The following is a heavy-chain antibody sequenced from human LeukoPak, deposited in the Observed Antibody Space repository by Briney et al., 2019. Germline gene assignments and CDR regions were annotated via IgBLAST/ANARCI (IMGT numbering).Heavy chain of an antibody. CDR2: IYYSGST. Sequence: SETLSLTCTVSGGSISSYYWSWIRRPPGKGLEWIGYIYYSGSTNYNPSLKSRVTISVDTSKNQFSLRLSSVTAADTAVYYCARAFRRVVVPAAIGLWFDPWGQGTLVTVSS. J-gene: IGHJ5*02. CDR1: GGSISSYY. CDR3: ARAFRRVVVPAAIGLWFDP. V-gene: IGHV4-59*01. D-gene: IGHD2-2*01.